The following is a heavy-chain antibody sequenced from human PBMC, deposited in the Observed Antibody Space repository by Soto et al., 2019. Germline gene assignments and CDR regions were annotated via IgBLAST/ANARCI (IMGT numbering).Heavy chain of an antibody. D-gene: IGHD5-18*01. Sequence: LSLTCTVSGGSISSGNYCWSWIRQPPGKGLEWIGFIHYSGSSYYNPSLKSRVTISVDTSKNQFSLKLDSVTAADTAVYYCARDLDTATYFDYWGHGTLVTVS. CDR1: GGSISSGNYC. CDR3: ARDLDTATYFDY. V-gene: IGHV4-30-4*01. J-gene: IGHJ4*01. CDR2: IHYSGSS.